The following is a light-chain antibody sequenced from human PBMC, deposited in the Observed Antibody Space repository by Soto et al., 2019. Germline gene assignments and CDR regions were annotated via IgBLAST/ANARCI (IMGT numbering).Light chain of an antibody. CDR1: SSETGLYHL. CDR2: EAS. V-gene: IGLV2-23*01. CDR3: CLYGGMV. Sequence: QSALTQPASVSGSPGQSITITCTGTSSETGLYHLVSWHQQHPGKAPKLIIYEASKRPSGVSNRFSGSKSDDAASLTISGLQAEDEADYYCCLYGGMVFGGGTKVTVL. J-gene: IGLJ2*01.